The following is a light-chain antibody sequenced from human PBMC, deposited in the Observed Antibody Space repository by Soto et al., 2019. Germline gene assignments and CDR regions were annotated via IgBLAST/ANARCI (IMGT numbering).Light chain of an antibody. J-gene: IGKJ3*01. Sequence: DIVLTQSPLSLPVTPGEPASISCNSSQSLLHSTGYNYLDWYLQKPGQSPMLLIYLGSYRASGVPDRFSGSGSGTYFTLKISRVEAEDVGGYYCLQGLESLTFGPGTQVDIK. V-gene: IGKV2-28*01. CDR1: QSLLHSTGYNY. CDR2: LGS. CDR3: LQGLESLT.